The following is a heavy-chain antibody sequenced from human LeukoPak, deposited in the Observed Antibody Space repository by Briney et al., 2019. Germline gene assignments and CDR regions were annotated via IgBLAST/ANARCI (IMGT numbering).Heavy chain of an antibody. V-gene: IGHV5-51*01. J-gene: IGHJ2*01. CDR3: ARLRDYDRYFDR. CDR2: IYPGGSDT. CDR1: GYSFTSYW. D-gene: IGHD3-22*01. Sequence: GESLRISCKGSGYSFTSYWIGWVRQMPGKGLEWMGIIYPGGSDTTYSPSFKGQVTISADKSISTAYLQWSSLKASDTAMYYCARLRDYDRYFDRWGRGTLVTVSS.